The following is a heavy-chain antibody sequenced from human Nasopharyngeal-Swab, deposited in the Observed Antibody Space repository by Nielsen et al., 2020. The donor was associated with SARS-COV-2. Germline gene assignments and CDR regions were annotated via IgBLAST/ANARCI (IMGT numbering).Heavy chain of an antibody. J-gene: IGHJ4*02. D-gene: IGHD3-10*01. Sequence: GESLKISCAASGFTFSSYAMSWVRQAPGKGLEWVSAISGSVSSTYYADSVKGRFTISRDNSKNTLYLQMNSLRAEDTAVYYCAKADLWFGELSRLGFDYWGQGTLVTVSS. V-gene: IGHV3-23*01. CDR2: ISGSVSST. CDR1: GFTFSSYA. CDR3: AKADLWFGELSRLGFDY.